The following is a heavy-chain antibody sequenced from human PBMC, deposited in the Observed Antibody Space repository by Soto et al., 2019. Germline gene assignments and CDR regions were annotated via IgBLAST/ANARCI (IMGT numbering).Heavy chain of an antibody. V-gene: IGHV4-4*07. D-gene: IGHD2-21*01. CDR3: ARVFRSWGDAFDL. CDR1: GGSISSYY. CDR2: FYSSGST. J-gene: IGHJ3*01. Sequence: SETLSLTCTVSGGSISSYYWSWIRQPAGKALEWIGRFYSSGSTNYKSSLKNRVTMSVDTSKNQFSLRLTSVTAADTAVYHCARVFRSWGDAFDLWGRGTLVTVSS.